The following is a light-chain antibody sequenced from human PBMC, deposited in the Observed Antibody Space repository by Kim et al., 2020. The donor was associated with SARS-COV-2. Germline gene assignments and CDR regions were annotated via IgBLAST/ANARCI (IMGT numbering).Light chain of an antibody. J-gene: IGKJ2*03. V-gene: IGKV3-11*01. Sequence: LVDRVIRSCRLSQRFNSFLAWNHQKPGQAPTLIIHDTSISATGIPARFSGSRSGTDFTLTISSLEPEDSSLYYCQLRSDWPPEEYSFGQGTKLE. CDR2: DTS. CDR1: QRFNSF. CDR3: QLRSDWPPEEYS.